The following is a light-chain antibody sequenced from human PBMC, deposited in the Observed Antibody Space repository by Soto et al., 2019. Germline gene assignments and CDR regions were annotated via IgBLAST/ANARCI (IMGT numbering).Light chain of an antibody. CDR2: DVT. V-gene: IGLV2-11*01. CDR1: SSDVGGYNY. CDR3: CSYAGSYTSGV. J-gene: IGLJ1*01. Sequence: QSVLTQPRSVSGSPGQSVTISCTGTSSDVGGYNYVSWYQQHPGKAPKLMIYDVTKRPSGVPDRFSGSKSGNTASLTISGLRGEDEADYYCCSYAGSYTSGVFGTGTKLTVL.